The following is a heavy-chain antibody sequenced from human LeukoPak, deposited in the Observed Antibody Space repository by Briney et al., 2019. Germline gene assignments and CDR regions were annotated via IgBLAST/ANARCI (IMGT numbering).Heavy chain of an antibody. CDR3: ARERWIQLWLRRGPNYYYMDV. Sequence: SETLSLTCTVSGGSISSSSYYWGWIRQPPGKGLEWIGSIYYSGSTYYNPSLKSRVTISVDTSKNQFSLKLSSVTAADTAVYYCARERWIQLWLRRGPNYYYMDVWGKGTTVTVSS. CDR1: GGSISSSSYY. CDR2: IYYSGST. V-gene: IGHV4-39*07. J-gene: IGHJ6*03. D-gene: IGHD5-18*01.